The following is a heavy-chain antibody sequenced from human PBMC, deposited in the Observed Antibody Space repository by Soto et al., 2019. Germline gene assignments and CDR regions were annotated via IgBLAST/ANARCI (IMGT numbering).Heavy chain of an antibody. CDR3: AKYYYDSSGSFCYFDY. J-gene: IGHJ4*02. D-gene: IGHD3-22*01. CDR1: GYTFTSYA. Sequence: GASVKVSCKASGYTFTSYAMHWVRQAPGQRLEWMGWINAGNGNTIYAQKFQGRVTMTEDTSTDTAYMELSSLRSEDTAVYYCAKYYYDSSGSFCYFDYWGQGTLVTVSS. CDR2: INAGNGNT. V-gene: IGHV1-3*01.